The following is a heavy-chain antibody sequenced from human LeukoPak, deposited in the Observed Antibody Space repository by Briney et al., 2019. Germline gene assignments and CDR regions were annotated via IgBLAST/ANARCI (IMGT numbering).Heavy chain of an antibody. CDR2: ISAYNGNT. CDR1: GYTLTSYG. V-gene: IGHV1-18*01. D-gene: IGHD3-9*01. CDR3: TRGGVLRYFDWLEDY. Sequence: ASVKVSCKASGYTLTSYGISWVRQAPGQGLEWMGWISAYNGNTNYAQKLQGRVTMTTDTSTSTAYMELRSLRSDDTAVYYCTRGGVLRYFDWLEDYWGQGTLVTVSS. J-gene: IGHJ4*02.